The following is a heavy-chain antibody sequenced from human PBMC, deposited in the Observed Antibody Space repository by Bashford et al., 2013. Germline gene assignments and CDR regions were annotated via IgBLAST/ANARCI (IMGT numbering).Heavy chain of an antibody. Sequence: SVKVSCKASGGTFSSYAISWVRQAPGQGLEWMGGIIPIFGTANYAQKFQGRVTITADESTSTAYMELSSLRSEDTAVYYCASVAAAGRDVGLYYFDYWGQGTLVTVSS. J-gene: IGHJ4*02. V-gene: IGHV1-69*13. CDR3: ASVAAAGRDVGLYYFDY. CDR1: GGTFSSYA. CDR2: IIPIFGTA. D-gene: IGHD6-13*01.